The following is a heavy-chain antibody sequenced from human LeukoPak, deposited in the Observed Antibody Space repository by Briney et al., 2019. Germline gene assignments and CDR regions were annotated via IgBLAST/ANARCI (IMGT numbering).Heavy chain of an antibody. Sequence: SGGSLRLSCAASGFTLSNHAMIWVRQAPGKGLEWVSSISGSGAMTYYADSVKGRFTISRDNAMDRLYLQMNSLRADDTAVYYCVKDRVDGSGSQFDSWGRGSLVIVSS. V-gene: IGHV3-23*01. J-gene: IGHJ4*02. CDR3: VKDRVDGSGSQFDS. D-gene: IGHD3-10*01. CDR2: ISGSGAMT. CDR1: GFTLSNHA.